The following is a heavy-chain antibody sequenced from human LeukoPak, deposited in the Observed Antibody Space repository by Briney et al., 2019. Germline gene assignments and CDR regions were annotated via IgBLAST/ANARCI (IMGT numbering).Heavy chain of an antibody. Sequence: ASVKVSCKASGYTFNSYGICWVRQAPGQGLAWVGWINPHSGNTRYSQKFQGRVTMTTDTSTSTAYMELRSLRSDDTAVFYCARVPYCSSISCLQYSYYYYMDVWGKGTTVTVSS. J-gene: IGHJ6*03. V-gene: IGHV1-18*01. D-gene: IGHD2-2*01. CDR2: INPHSGNT. CDR3: ARVPYCSSISCLQYSYYYYMDV. CDR1: GYTFNSYG.